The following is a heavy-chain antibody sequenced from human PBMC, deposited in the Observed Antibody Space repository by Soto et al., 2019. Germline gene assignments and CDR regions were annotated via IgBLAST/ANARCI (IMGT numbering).Heavy chain of an antibody. CDR3: ARLRYSYGDFDY. CDR2: IYYSGST. CDR1: GGSISSSSYY. Sequence: SETLYLTCTVSGGSISSSSYYWGWIRQPPGKGLEWIGRIYYSGSTYYNPSLKSRVTISVDTSKNQFSLKLSSVTAADTAVYYCARLRYSYGDFDYWGQGTLVTVSS. D-gene: IGHD5-18*01. J-gene: IGHJ4*02. V-gene: IGHV4-39*01.